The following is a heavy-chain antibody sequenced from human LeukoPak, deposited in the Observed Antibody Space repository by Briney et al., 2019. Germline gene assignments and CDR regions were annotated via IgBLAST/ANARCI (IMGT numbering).Heavy chain of an antibody. D-gene: IGHD3-3*01. V-gene: IGHV3-21*01. J-gene: IGHJ6*02. CDR1: GFTFSSYS. CDR2: ISSSSSYI. Sequence: GGSLRLSCAASGFTFSSYSMNWVRQAPGKGLEWVSSISSSSSYIYYADSVKGRFTISRDNAKNSLYLQMNSLSAEDTAVYYCARDQSQAGAYDFWSGYLFNGMDVWGQGTTVTVSS. CDR3: ARDQSQAGAYDFWSGYLFNGMDV.